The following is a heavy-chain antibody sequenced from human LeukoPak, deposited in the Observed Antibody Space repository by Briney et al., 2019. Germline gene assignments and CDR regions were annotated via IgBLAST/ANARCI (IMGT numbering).Heavy chain of an antibody. J-gene: IGHJ6*02. D-gene: IGHD5-18*01. Sequence: PGGSLRLSCAASGFTVSSNYMSWVRQAPGKGLEWVSVIYSGGSTYCADSVKGRFTISRDNSKNTLYLQMNSLRAEDTAVYYCATQTVDTAMVMLMGYYYGMDVWGQGTTVTVSS. CDR2: IYSGGST. CDR3: ATQTVDTAMVMLMGYYYGMDV. V-gene: IGHV3-53*01. CDR1: GFTVSSNY.